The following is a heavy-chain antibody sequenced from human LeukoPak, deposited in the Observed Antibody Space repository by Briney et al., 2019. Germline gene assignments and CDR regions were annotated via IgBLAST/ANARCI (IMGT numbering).Heavy chain of an antibody. CDR1: GYTFTSYG. Sequence: ASVKVSCKASGYTFTSYGISWVRQAPGQGLEWMGWISAYNGNTKYAQKFQGRVTMTTDTSTSTAYMELRSLRSDDTAVYYCARNSTLPTLFDCWGQGTLVTVSS. D-gene: IGHD2/OR15-2a*01. J-gene: IGHJ4*02. CDR2: ISAYNGNT. CDR3: ARNSTLPTLFDC. V-gene: IGHV1-18*01.